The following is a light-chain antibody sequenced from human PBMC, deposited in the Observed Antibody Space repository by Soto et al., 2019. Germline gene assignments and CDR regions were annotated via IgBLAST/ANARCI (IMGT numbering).Light chain of an antibody. V-gene: IGKV3-20*01. J-gene: IGKJ5*01. CDR2: GAS. Sequence: PGERATLSCRASQSVSSSYLAWYQQKPGQPPRLLIYGASSRATGIPDRFSGSGSGTDFTLTISRLEPEDFAVFYCQHYDSLPITFGQGTRLEAK. CDR1: QSVSSSY. CDR3: QHYDSLPIT.